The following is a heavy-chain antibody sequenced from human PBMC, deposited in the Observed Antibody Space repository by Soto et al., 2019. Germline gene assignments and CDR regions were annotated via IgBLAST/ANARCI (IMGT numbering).Heavy chain of an antibody. V-gene: IGHV4-39*01. CDR2: VYFTGST. D-gene: IGHD1-20*01. CDR3: ARRTGIIAPIDR. Sequence: QLQLQESGPGLVKPSETLSLTCTVSGGSISISNYYWGWIRQPPGKVLEWIGSVYFTGSTYHSPSLKSRVTVSVDTSKNQFSVKLSSLTASDTAVYYCARRTGIIAPIDRWGQGTLVTVSS. CDR1: GGSISISNYY. J-gene: IGHJ4*02.